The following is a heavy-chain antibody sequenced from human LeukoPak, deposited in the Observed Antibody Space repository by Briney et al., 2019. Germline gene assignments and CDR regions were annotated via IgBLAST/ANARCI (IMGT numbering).Heavy chain of an antibody. Sequence: SETLSLTCTVSGGSIANYYWSWIRQPPGKGLEWIAYIYYNGNADYNPSLKSRVTISVDTSKNQFSLKLSSVTAADTAMYYCARVARAAGPDSWGQGTPVTVSS. CDR2: IYYNGNA. V-gene: IGHV4-59*12. CDR3: ARVARAAGPDS. J-gene: IGHJ4*02. CDR1: GGSIANYY. D-gene: IGHD6-13*01.